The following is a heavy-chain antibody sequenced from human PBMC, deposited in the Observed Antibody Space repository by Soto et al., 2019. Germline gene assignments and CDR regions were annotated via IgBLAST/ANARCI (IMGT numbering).Heavy chain of an antibody. CDR3: AKGGPFYSSSSLDY. Sequence: SETLSLTCVVSGYSISRGYYWGWIRQPPGKGLEWIGSIHHRGNTYYNPSLKRRVTISLDTSKNQFSLKLNSVTAADTAVYFCAKGGPFYSSSSLDYWGQGTLVTVSS. D-gene: IGHD6-6*01. CDR2: IHHRGNT. CDR1: GYSISRGYY. J-gene: IGHJ4*02. V-gene: IGHV4-38-2*01.